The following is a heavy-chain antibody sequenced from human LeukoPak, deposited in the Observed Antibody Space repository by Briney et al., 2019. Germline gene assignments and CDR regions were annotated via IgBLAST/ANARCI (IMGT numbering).Heavy chain of an antibody. CDR2: ISAYNGNT. J-gene: IGHJ4*02. D-gene: IGHD4-17*01. CDR3: ARTFTVTTTPSDFDY. V-gene: IGHV1-18*01. Sequence: GASVKVSCKAFGYTFTSYGISWVRQAPGQGLEWMGWISAYNGNTNYAQKLQGRVTMTTDTSTSTAYMELRSLRSDDTAVYYCARTFTVTTTPSDFDYWGQGTLVTVSS. CDR1: GYTFTSYG.